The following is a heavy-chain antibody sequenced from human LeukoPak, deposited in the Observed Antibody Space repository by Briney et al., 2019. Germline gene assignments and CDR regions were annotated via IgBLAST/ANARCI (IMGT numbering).Heavy chain of an antibody. D-gene: IGHD2-2*01. J-gene: IGHJ6*02. CDR3: ARDCSSTSCYSHYYYGMDV. Sequence: ASVKVSCKASGYTFTSYDINWVRQATGQGLEWMGWMNPNSGNTGYAQKFQGRVTMTRNTSISTAYMELRSLRSDDTAVYYCARDCSSTSCYSHYYYGMDVWGQGTTVTVSS. V-gene: IGHV1-8*01. CDR2: MNPNSGNT. CDR1: GYTFTSYD.